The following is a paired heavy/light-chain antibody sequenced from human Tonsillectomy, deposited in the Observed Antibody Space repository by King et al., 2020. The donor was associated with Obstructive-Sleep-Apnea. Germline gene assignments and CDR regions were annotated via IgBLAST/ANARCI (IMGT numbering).Heavy chain of an antibody. Sequence: QLQLQESGSGLVKPSQTLSLTCAVSGGSISSGLSWSWIRQPPGKGLEWIGYIYPSGNTYYSPSLDSRVTISLDRSKNQFSLKLSSVTAADTAMYYCARGGTVTVPAATRFFYFDSWGQGTLVTVSS. D-gene: IGHD2-2*01. J-gene: IGHJ4*02. CDR2: IYPSGNT. CDR1: GGSISSGLS. CDR3: ARGGTVTVPAATRFFYFDS. V-gene: IGHV4-30-2*01.
Light chain of an antibody. V-gene: IGLV1-44*01. CDR2: SND. CDR3: AAWDDSLNGRVV. Sequence: QSVLTQSPSASGTPGQRVTISCSGSSSNIGSNTVNWYQQLPGTAPKLLMFSNDQRPSGVPDRFSGSKSGTSASLAISGLQSEDEADYYCAAWDDSLNGRVVFGGGTKLTVL. J-gene: IGLJ2*01. CDR1: SSNIGSNT.